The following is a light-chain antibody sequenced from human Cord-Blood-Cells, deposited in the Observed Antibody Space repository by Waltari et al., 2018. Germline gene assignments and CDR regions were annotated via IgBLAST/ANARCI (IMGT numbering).Light chain of an antibody. Sequence: QYALTQPASVSGSPGQSITIPCTGTSSDVGGYNYVSWYQQHPGKAPKLMIYDVSNRPSGVSNRFSGSKAGNTASLTISGLQAEDEADYYCSSYTSSSTYVVFGGGTKLTVL. CDR2: DVS. CDR3: SSYTSSSTYVV. CDR1: SSDVGGYNY. J-gene: IGLJ2*01. V-gene: IGLV2-14*01.